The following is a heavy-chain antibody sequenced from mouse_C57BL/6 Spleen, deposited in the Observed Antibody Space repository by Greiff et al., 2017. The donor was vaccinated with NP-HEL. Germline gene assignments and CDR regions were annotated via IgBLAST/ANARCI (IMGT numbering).Heavy chain of an antibody. J-gene: IGHJ3*01. CDR1: GYSITSGYY. Sequence: EVKLVESGPGLVKPSQSLSLTCSVTGYSITSGYYWNWIRQFPGNKLEWMGYISYDGSNNYNPSLKNRISITRDTSKNQFFLKLNSVTTEDTATYYCARATWAWFAYWGQGTLVTVSA. CDR2: ISYDGSN. CDR3: ARATWAWFAY. V-gene: IGHV3-6*01.